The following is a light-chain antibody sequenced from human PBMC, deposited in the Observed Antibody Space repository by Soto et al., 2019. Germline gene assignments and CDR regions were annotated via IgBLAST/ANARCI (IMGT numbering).Light chain of an antibody. V-gene: IGLV2-23*01. J-gene: IGLJ2*01. CDR3: CSYAGRSTVI. CDR1: SGDIGTYNL. CDR2: EGN. Sequence: QSALTQPASVSGSPGQSITISCTGTSGDIGTYNLVSWYQQHPGRAPKLIIFEGNKRPSGVSNRFSASKSGNTASLAVSGLQAEDAADYHCCSYAGRSTVICGGGTKVTVL.